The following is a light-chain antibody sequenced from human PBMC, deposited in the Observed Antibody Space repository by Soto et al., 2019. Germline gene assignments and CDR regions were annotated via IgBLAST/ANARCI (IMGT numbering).Light chain of an antibody. CDR3: QQYNYWPPT. V-gene: IGKV3-15*01. J-gene: IGKJ1*01. CDR2: GAS. Sequence: EIVMTQSPATLSVSPGDRATLSCRASQSVSSNLAWYQQKPGQAPRLLIYGASTRATGIPATFSGSGSGTEFTLTISSLQSEDFAVYSCQQYNYWPPTFGQGTKVEIK. CDR1: QSVSSN.